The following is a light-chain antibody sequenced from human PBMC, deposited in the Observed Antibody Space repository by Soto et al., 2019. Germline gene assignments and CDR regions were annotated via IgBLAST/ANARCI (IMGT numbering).Light chain of an antibody. V-gene: IGKV3-20*01. CDR1: QSVSSY. CDR3: QQYGTSPPT. CDR2: DAS. Sequence: DIVMTHSPATLSVSPGERATLSCRASQSVSSYLAWYQQKPGQAPTLLIYDASNRATGIPARFSGSGSGTDFTLTISRLEPEDFAVYYCQQYGTSPPTFGQGTRLEI. J-gene: IGKJ5*01.